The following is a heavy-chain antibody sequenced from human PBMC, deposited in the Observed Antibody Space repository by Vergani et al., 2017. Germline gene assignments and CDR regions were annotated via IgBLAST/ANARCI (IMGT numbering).Heavy chain of an antibody. CDR3: ALLDDNYGGNSLDY. J-gene: IGHJ4*02. D-gene: IGHD4-23*01. CDR1: GYTFTSYY. CDR2: INPSGGST. V-gene: IGHV1-46*01. Sequence: QVQLVQSGAEVKKPGASVKVSCKASGYTFTSYYMHWVRQAPGQGLVWMGIINPSGGSTSYAQKFQCRVTMTRDTSTSTVYMELSSLRSDDKAVYYCALLDDNYGGNSLDYWGQGTLVTVSS.